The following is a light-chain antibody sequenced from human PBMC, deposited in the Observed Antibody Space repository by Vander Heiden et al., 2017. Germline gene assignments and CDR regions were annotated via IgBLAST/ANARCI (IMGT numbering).Light chain of an antibody. CDR2: AAS. V-gene: IGKV1-39*01. CDR1: QSISSY. Sequence: EIQMTQSPSSLSASVGDRVTITCRASQSISSYLNWYQQKPGKAPKLLMYAASSLQSGVPSSFSGSGSGTDFTLTITRLQPEDFATYYCQQSDSTPYTFGQGTKLEIK. J-gene: IGKJ2*01. CDR3: QQSDSTPYT.